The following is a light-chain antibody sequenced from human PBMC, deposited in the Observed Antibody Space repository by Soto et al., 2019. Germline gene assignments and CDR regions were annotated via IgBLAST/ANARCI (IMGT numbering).Light chain of an antibody. J-gene: IGKJ1*01. Sequence: VMTQSPATLSVSPGERATLSCRSSQSINSNLAWYQQRPGQAPRLLIFGASTRATGIPARFSGSGSGTEFTLTISSLQSEDFAVYYCQQYNNWWTFGQGTKVDNK. CDR2: GAS. V-gene: IGKV3-15*01. CDR3: QQYNNWWT. CDR1: QSINSN.